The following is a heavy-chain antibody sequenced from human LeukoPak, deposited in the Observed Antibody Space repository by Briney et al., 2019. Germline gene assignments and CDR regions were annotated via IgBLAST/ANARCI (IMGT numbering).Heavy chain of an antibody. CDR1: GFAFSSLA. CDR3: ARDDGRAVAGTPALDH. CDR2: ISYDGNNQ. D-gene: IGHD6-19*01. J-gene: IGHJ4*02. V-gene: IGHV3-30-3*01. Sequence: PGGSLRLSCAVSGFAFSSLAMHWVCQAPGKGLEWVAFISYDGNNQYYADSVKGRFTISRDNSKNTLYLQMNSLRAEDTAVYYCARDDGRAVAGTPALDHWGQGTLVTVSS.